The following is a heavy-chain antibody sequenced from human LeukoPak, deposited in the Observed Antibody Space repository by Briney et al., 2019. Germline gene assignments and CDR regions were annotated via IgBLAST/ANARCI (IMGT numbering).Heavy chain of an antibody. CDR1: GFTFSSFS. Sequence: GGSLRLSCAASGFTFSSFSMNWVRQAPGKGLEWVSSISSGGDYKHYADSVKGRFTISRDNAKNTLYLQMNSLRAEDTAVYYCTRDRGSTEFDYWGQGTLVTVSS. J-gene: IGHJ4*02. D-gene: IGHD1-26*01. CDR3: TRDRGSTEFDY. CDR2: ISSGGDYK. V-gene: IGHV3-21*01.